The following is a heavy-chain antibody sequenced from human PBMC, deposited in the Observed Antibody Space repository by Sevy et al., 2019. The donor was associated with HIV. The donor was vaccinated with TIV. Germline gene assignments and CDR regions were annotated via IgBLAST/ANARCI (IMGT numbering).Heavy chain of an antibody. Sequence: GGSLRLSCAASGFTFSSYAMSWVRQAPGKGLEWVSAISGSGGSTYYAVSVKGGFTISRDNSKNTLYLQMNGLRAEDTAVYYCAKYYYDSSGYYYPAEYFQHWGQGTLVTVSS. V-gene: IGHV3-23*01. D-gene: IGHD3-22*01. CDR2: ISGSGGST. CDR1: GFTFSSYA. CDR3: AKYYYDSSGYYYPAEYFQH. J-gene: IGHJ1*01.